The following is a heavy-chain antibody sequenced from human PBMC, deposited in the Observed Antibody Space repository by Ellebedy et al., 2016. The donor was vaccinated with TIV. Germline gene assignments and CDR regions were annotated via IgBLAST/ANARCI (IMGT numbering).Heavy chain of an antibody. V-gene: IGHV1-3*01. CDR1: GGTFTSDI. CDR2: INAGNGNT. Sequence: ASVKVSCKASGGTFTSDIINWVRQAPGQRLEWMGWINAGNGNTKYSQKFQGRVTITRDTSASTAYMELSSLRSEDTAVYYCARDPYQMATIRGYFDYWGQGTLVTVSS. J-gene: IGHJ4*02. CDR3: ARDPYQMATIRGYFDY. D-gene: IGHD5-12*01.